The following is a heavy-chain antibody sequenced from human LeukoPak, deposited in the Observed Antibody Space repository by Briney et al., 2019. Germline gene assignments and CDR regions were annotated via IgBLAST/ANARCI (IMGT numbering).Heavy chain of an antibody. CDR1: GGSISSYY. CDR2: IYYSGST. Sequence: SETLSLTCTGSGGSISSYYWSWLRQPPGKGLEWIGYIYYSGSTNYNPSLKSRVTISVDTSKNQFSLKLSSVPAADTAVYYCARVDHYDILTGYPDYWGQGTLVTVFS. J-gene: IGHJ4*02. CDR3: ARVDHYDILTGYPDY. V-gene: IGHV4-59*01. D-gene: IGHD3-9*01.